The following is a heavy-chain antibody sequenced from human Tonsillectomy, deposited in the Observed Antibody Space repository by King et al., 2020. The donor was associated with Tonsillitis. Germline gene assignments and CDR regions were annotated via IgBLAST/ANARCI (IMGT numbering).Heavy chain of an antibody. CDR1: GFTFGDYA. CDR3: PGYGDYPSYYGRAV. CDR2: IRSKAYGGTT. V-gene: IGHV3-49*03. J-gene: IGHJ6*02. Sequence: VQLVESGGGLVQPGRSLRLSCTASGFTFGDYAMSWFRQAPGKGLEWVGFIRSKAYGGTTEYAASVKGRFTISRDDSKSIAYLQMNSLKTEDTAVYYCPGYGDYPSYYGRAVWGQGTTVTVPS. D-gene: IGHD4-17*01.